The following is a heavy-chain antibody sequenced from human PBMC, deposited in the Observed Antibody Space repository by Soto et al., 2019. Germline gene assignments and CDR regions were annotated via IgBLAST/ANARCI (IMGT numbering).Heavy chain of an antibody. V-gene: IGHV1-3*01. CDR1: GYTFTGYA. Sequence: QVQLVQSGAEVKKPGASVKVSCKASGYTFTGYAIHWVRQAPGQRLEWMGWINAGNGNTKYSQKFQGRVTITRDTSASTAYMELSSLRSEDTAVYYCARVDSYDIHDYWGQGTLVTVSS. J-gene: IGHJ4*02. D-gene: IGHD3-22*01. CDR2: INAGNGNT. CDR3: ARVDSYDIHDY.